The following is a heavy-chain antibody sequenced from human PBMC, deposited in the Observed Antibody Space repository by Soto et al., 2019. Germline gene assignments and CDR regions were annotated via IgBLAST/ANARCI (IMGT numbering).Heavy chain of an antibody. CDR2: ICPGDSNT. CDR1: GYSFTSYW. Sequence: GESLKISCKGSGYSFTSYWIGWVRQMPGKGLEWMGIICPGDSNTRYSPSLQGQVTISVDKSISTAYLQWSSLKATDTAMYYCASHAYDFWSGHPNPRYYYGMDVWGQGTTVTVSS. CDR3: ASHAYDFWSGHPNPRYYYGMDV. V-gene: IGHV5-51*01. D-gene: IGHD3-3*01. J-gene: IGHJ6*02.